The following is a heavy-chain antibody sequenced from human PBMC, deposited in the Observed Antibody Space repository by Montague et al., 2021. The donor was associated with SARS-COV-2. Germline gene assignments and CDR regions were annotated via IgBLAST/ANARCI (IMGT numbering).Heavy chain of an antibody. D-gene: IGHD3-16*01. CDR3: ASDYYVCSLAAFDI. Sequence: SLRLSCAASGFTFSSYAMHWVRQAPGKGLEWVAFISYDGSNKYYADSVKGRFTISRDNTKNTLYLQMNSLRAEDTAVYYCASDYYVCSLAAFDIWGQGTMVAVS. CDR2: ISYDGSNK. J-gene: IGHJ3*02. CDR1: GFTFSSYA. V-gene: IGHV3-30*04.